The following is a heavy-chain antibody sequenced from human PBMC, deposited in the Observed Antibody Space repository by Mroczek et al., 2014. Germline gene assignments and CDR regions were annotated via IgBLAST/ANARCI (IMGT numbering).Heavy chain of an antibody. V-gene: IGHV3-72*01. CDR2: TRNKANSYTT. J-gene: IGHJ4*02. CDR1: GFTFSDHY. Sequence: EVQLVESGGGLVQPGGSLRLSCAASGFTFSDHYMDWVRQAPGKGLEWVGRTRNKANSYTTEYAASVKGRFTISRDDSKNSLYLQMNSLKTEDTAVYYCNVVVPAATQYRFDYWGQGTLVTVSS. D-gene: IGHD2-2*01. CDR3: NVVVPAATQYRFDY.